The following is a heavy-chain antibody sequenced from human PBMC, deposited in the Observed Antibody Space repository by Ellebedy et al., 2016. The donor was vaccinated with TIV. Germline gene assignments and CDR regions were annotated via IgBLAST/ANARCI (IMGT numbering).Heavy chain of an antibody. J-gene: IGHJ6*02. V-gene: IGHV3-30*04. CDR2: LSFDSDTE. D-gene: IGHD7-27*01. CDR3: ARSPTNWGYSPLLNYYYGLDV. CDR1: GLTFSRPP. Sequence: PGGSLSLSCAAAGLTFSRPPMYWVRQAPGTGLAWVALLSFDSDTEFYAESVKGRFTISRDNSKKTLYLQMDSLRGDDSAVYHFARSPTNWGYSPLLNYYYGLDVWGQGTTVIVSS.